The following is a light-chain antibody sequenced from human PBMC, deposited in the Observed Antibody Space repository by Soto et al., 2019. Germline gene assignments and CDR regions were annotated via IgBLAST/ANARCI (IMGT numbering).Light chain of an antibody. CDR2: GAS. CDR1: QSVSSNY. V-gene: IGKV3-20*01. J-gene: IGKJ3*01. CDR3: QQYGRSPFT. Sequence: EIVMTQSPGTLSLSPGETATLSCRASQSVSSNYVAWFHQKPGQAPRLLIYGASSRATSVPDRFSASGSGTDFTLTISRLEPEDFAVYYCQQYGRSPFTFGPGTKVDIK.